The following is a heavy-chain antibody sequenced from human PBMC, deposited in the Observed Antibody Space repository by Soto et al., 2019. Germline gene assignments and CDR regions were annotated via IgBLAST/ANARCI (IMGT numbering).Heavy chain of an antibody. Sequence: PGGSLRLSCAASGFTFSSYAMSWVRQAPGKGLEWVSAISGSGGSTYYADSVKGRFTISRDNSKNTLYLQMNSLRAEDTAVYYCAKDVLRYFDWLQAFDYWGQGTLVTVSS. D-gene: IGHD3-9*01. CDR3: AKDVLRYFDWLQAFDY. V-gene: IGHV3-23*01. J-gene: IGHJ4*02. CDR1: GFTFSSYA. CDR2: ISGSGGST.